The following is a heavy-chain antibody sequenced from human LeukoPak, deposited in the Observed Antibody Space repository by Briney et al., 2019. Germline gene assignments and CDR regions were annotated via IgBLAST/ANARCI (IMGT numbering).Heavy chain of an antibody. V-gene: IGHV1-18*01. Sequence: ASEKVSCKASGYTFTSYGISWVRQAPGQGLEWMGWISAYNGNTNYAQKLQGKVTMTTDTSTSTAYMELRSLRSDDTAVYYCARDWDDILTGDYWGQGTLVTVSS. CDR2: ISAYNGNT. CDR1: GYTFTSYG. J-gene: IGHJ4*02. CDR3: ARDWDDILTGDY. D-gene: IGHD3-9*01.